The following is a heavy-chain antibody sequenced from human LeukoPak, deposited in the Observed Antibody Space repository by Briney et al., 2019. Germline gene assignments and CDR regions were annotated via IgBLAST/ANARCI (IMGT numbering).Heavy chain of an antibody. D-gene: IGHD3-16*01. V-gene: IGHV3-23*01. CDR1: GLSFSSFA. J-gene: IGHJ4*02. CDR3: ARASWVSSTDAVR. CDR2: IRGNCET. Sequence: GGSLRLSCAASGLSFSSFAMSWVRQGPARGLEWVPSIRGNCETFYADSVRGRFTLSSDSSRNTVYFQLNNLRVEDTAIYYCARASWVSSTDAVRWGQGTLVTVSS.